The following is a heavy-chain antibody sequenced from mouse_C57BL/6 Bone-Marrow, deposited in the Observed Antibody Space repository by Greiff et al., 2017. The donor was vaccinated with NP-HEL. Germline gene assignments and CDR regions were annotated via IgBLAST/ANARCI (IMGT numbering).Heavy chain of an antibody. V-gene: IGHV1-69*01. D-gene: IGHD2-4*01. CDR2: IDPSDSYT. J-gene: IGHJ3*01. CDR3: AREEFYYDYVLFAY. Sequence: QVQLKQPGAELVMPGASVKLSCKASGYTFTSYWMHWVKQRPGQGLEWIGEIDPSDSYTNYNQKFKGKSTLTVDKSSSTAYMLLSSLTSEDSAVYYCAREEFYYDYVLFAYWGQGTLVTVSA. CDR1: GYTFTSYW.